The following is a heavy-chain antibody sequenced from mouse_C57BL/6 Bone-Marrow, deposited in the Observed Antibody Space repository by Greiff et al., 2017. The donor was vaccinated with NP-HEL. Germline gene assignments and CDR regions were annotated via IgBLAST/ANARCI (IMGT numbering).Heavy chain of an antibody. J-gene: IGHJ4*01. V-gene: IGHV5-4*03. Sequence: EVKVVESGGGLVKPGGSLKLSCAASGFTFSSYAMSWVRQTPEKRLEWVATISDGGSYTYYPDNVKGRFTISRDNAKNNLYLQMSHLKSEDTAMYYCASYSNYVGYYAMDYWGQGTSVTVSS. CDR3: ASYSNYVGYYAMDY. CDR1: GFTFSSYA. D-gene: IGHD2-5*01. CDR2: ISDGGSYT.